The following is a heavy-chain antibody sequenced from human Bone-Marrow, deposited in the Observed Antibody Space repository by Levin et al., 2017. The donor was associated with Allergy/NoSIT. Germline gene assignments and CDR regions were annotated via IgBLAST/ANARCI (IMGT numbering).Heavy chain of an antibody. D-gene: IGHD6-19*01. CDR1: GFSVSSNY. J-gene: IGHJ4*02. V-gene: IGHV3-53*01. CDR3: AGDNSGWYFDY. CDR2: IYSGGST. Sequence: GGSLRLSCAASGFSVSSNYMTWVRQAPGRGLEWVSVIYSGGSTYYADSVKGRFSISRDSSNNTLYLQMNSLRADDTAVYFCAGDNSGWYFDYWGQGTLVTVSS.